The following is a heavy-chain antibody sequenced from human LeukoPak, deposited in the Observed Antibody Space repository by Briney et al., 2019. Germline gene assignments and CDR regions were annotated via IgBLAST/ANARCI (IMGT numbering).Heavy chain of an antibody. D-gene: IGHD4-23*01. CDR3: AKDSSDYGGNSDY. Sequence: GGSLRLSCAASGFTFSSYGMHWDRQAPGKGLEWVAVIWYDGSNKYYADSVKGRFTISRDNSKNTLYLQMNSLRAEDTAVYYCAKDSSDYGGNSDYWGQGTLVTVSS. V-gene: IGHV3-33*06. J-gene: IGHJ4*02. CDR1: GFTFSSYG. CDR2: IWYDGSNK.